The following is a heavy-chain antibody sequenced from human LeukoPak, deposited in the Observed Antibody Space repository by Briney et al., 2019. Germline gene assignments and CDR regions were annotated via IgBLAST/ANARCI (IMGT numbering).Heavy chain of an antibody. J-gene: IGHJ4*02. V-gene: IGHV4-59*12. CDR2: IYYSGSI. CDR3: ARGSTQGRITIFGVARAPYCFDY. Sequence: PSETLSLTCTVSGGSISSYYWSWIRQPPGKGLEWIGYIYYSGSINYNPSLKSRVTISVDTSKNQFSLKLSSVTAADTAVYYCARGSTQGRITIFGVARAPYCFDYWGQGTLVTVSS. D-gene: IGHD3-3*01. CDR1: GGSISSYY.